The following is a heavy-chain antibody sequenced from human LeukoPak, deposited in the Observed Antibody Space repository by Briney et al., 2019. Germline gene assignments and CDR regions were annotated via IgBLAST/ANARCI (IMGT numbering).Heavy chain of an antibody. CDR2: ISYDGSNK. J-gene: IGHJ4*02. CDR3: AREGAKDYYDSSGYVD. Sequence: GGSLRLSCAASGFTFSSYAMHWVRQAPGKGLEWVAVISYDGSNKYYADSVKGRFTISRDNSKNTLYLQMNSLRAEDTAVYYCAREGAKDYYDSSGYVDWGQGTLVTVSS. CDR1: GFTFSSYA. D-gene: IGHD3-22*01. V-gene: IGHV3-30-3*01.